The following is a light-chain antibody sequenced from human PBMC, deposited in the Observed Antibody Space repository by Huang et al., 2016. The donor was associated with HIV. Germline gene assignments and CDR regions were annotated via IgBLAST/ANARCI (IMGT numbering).Light chain of an antibody. CDR1: QAISNY. J-gene: IGKJ1*01. V-gene: IGKV1-17*03. CDR3: LQHHAYPRT. CDR2: AAS. Sequence: DIQMTQSPSAMSASVGDKVTITCRARQAISNYLVWFQQKPGRAPKRLIYAASSLQSGVPSRFSGSGYGTKFTLTSSSLQPEDVATYYCLQHHAYPRTFGPGTKVEVK.